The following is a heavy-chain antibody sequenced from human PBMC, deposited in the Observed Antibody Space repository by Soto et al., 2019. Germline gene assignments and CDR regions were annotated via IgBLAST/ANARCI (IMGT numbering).Heavy chain of an antibody. D-gene: IGHD6-13*01. CDR2: IIPIFGTA. V-gene: IGHV1-69*01. Sequence: QVQLVQSGAEVKKPGSSVKVSCKASGGTFSSYAISWVRQAPGQGLEWMGGIIPIFGTANYAQKFQGRVTITADESTSTAYMGLSSLRSEDTAVYYCARRPMGSSWSRTRVNWFDPWGQGTLVTVSS. J-gene: IGHJ5*02. CDR3: ARRPMGSSWSRTRVNWFDP. CDR1: GGTFSSYA.